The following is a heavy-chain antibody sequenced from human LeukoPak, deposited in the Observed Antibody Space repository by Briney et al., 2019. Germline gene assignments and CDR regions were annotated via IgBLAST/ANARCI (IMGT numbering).Heavy chain of an antibody. CDR2: INHSGST. Sequence: SETLSLTCAVYGGFFSGYYWSWIRQPPGKGLEWIGEINHSGSTNYNPSLKSRGTISVDTSKNQFSLKLSSVTAADTSMYYCARVGYYYYMDVWGKGTTVTVYS. CDR3: ARVGYYYYMDV. CDR1: GGFFSGYY. J-gene: IGHJ6*03. V-gene: IGHV4-34*01.